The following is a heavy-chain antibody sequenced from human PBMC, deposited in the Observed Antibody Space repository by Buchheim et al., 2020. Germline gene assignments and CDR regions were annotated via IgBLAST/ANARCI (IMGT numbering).Heavy chain of an antibody. V-gene: IGHV3-23*04. J-gene: IGHJ5*02. CDR1: GFTFPSYA. Sequence: EVQLVESGGHFVQPGGSLGLSCAASGFTFPSYAMIWVRQAPGKGLEWVSAIVGSGSTTSYADSVRGRFNLSRDNSKAPLYLQMISLRVEDTARYFCAKTLRGSYYYDATGYSSDSWGQGTL. CDR3: AKTLRGSYYYDATGYSSDS. D-gene: IGHD3-22*01. CDR2: IVGSGSTT.